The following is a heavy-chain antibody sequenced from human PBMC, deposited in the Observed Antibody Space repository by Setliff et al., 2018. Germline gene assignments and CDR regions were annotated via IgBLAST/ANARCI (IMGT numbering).Heavy chain of an antibody. CDR2: IWDDGGNK. Sequence: GGSLRLSCAASGFTFSTYRMHWVRQAPGKGLEWVAVIWDDGGNKYHADSVKGRFTIARDTSKNHFSLKLPSVTAADTAVYYCARPSGTGWPSPSYYFDYGGQGTQVTVSS. J-gene: IGHJ4*02. V-gene: IGHV3-33*08. D-gene: IGHD6-19*01. CDR3: ARPSGTGWPSPSYYFDY. CDR1: GFTFSTYR.